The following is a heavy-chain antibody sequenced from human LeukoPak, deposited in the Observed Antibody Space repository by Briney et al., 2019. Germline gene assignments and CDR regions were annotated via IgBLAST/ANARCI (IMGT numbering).Heavy chain of an antibody. CDR1: GVSLRGYY. CDR3: ARGSNYVSDYYFDV. CDR2: VNHEGDS. Sequence: SETLSLTCAVYGVSLRGYYWSWIRQSPEKGLEWIGEVNHEGDSIYSPSLKSRLTLSVDLSKNQFSLNLRSVTAADTAVYFCARGSNYVSDYYFDVWGKGTTVIVSS. V-gene: IGHV4-34*01. D-gene: IGHD4-11*01. J-gene: IGHJ6*03.